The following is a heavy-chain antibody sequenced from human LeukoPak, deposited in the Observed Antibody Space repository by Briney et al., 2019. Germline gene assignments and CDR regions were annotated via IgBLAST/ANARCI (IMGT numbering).Heavy chain of an antibody. V-gene: IGHV4-39*07. CDR1: GGSISSSSYY. CDR3: ARSSRFVVAPNWFDP. CDR2: IYYSGST. D-gene: IGHD2-15*01. J-gene: IGHJ5*02. Sequence: SETLSLTCTVSGGSISSSSYYWGWIRQPPGKGLEWIGSIYYSGSTYYNPSLKSRVTISVDTSKNQFSLKLSSVTAADTAVYYCARSSRFVVAPNWFDPWGQGTLVTVSS.